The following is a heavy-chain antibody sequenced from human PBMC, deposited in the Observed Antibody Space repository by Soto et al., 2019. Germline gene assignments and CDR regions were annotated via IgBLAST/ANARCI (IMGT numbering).Heavy chain of an antibody. CDR3: AKESPGGSYYDS. CDR2: ISYDGRNK. J-gene: IGHJ4*02. Sequence: PGGSLRLSCAGSGFSSRSFGMHWVRQAPGKGLEWLSLISYDGRNKFYADSVQGRFTISRDHTLYLQMNSLRPEDTAMYYCAKESPGGSYYDSWGQGTQVTVSS. CDR1: GFSSRSFG. D-gene: IGHD1-26*01. V-gene: IGHV3-30*18.